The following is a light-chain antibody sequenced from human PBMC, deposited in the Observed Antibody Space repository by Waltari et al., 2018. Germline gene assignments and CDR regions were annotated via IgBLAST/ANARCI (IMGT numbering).Light chain of an antibody. Sequence: QSVLPQPPSASGTRGPRVTISCSGRNSNIGINTVNIDPQLPGTAPTLVIYPNNQRPSGVPDRFSGSKSGTSASLAISGLQSEDEADYYCAAWDDSLNGNVFGSGTKVTVL. CDR1: NSNIGINT. CDR2: PNN. CDR3: AAWDDSLNGNV. J-gene: IGLJ6*01. V-gene: IGLV1-44*01.